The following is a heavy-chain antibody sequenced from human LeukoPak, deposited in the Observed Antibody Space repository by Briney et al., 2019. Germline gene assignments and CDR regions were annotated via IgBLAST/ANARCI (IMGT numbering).Heavy chain of an antibody. Sequence: GASVRVSCKVSGYTPTELSIHWVRQPPGKGLEWMGGFDPEDGETSYARKFQGQVTVTEDTSTDTAYMELSSLRSEDTAVYYCATTDPLQYFDLEGAFDIWGQRTMVTVSS. CDR2: FDPEDGET. J-gene: IGHJ3*02. V-gene: IGHV1-24*01. CDR1: GYTPTELS. CDR3: ATTDPLQYFDLEGAFDI. D-gene: IGHD3-9*01.